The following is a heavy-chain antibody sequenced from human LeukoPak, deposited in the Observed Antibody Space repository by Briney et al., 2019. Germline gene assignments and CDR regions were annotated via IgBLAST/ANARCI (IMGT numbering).Heavy chain of an antibody. V-gene: IGHV3-33*01. CDR3: ARDLGSEAFDI. CDR2: IWYDGSNK. Sequence: GGSLRLSCAASGSTFSSYGMHWVRQAPGKGLEWVAVIWYDGSNKYYGDSVKGRFTISRDNSKNTLYLQMNSLRAEDTAVYYCARDLGSEAFDIWGQGTMVTVSS. D-gene: IGHD3-16*01. CDR1: GSTFSSYG. J-gene: IGHJ3*02.